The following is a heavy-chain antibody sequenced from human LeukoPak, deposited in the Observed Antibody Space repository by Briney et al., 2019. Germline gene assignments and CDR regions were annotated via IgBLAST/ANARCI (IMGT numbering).Heavy chain of an antibody. CDR3: ARWSYYYYMDV. CDR2: ISSSSSYI. V-gene: IGHV3-21*01. Sequence: GGSLRLSCAASGFTFSSYSMNWVRQAPGKGLEWVSSISSSSSYIYYADSVKGRSTISRDNAKNSLYLQMNSLRAKDTAVYYCARWSYYYYMDVWGKGTTVTVSS. J-gene: IGHJ6*03. CDR1: GFTFSSYS.